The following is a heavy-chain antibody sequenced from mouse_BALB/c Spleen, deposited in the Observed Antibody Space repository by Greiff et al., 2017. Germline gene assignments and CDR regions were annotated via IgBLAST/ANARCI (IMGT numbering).Heavy chain of an antibody. J-gene: IGHJ4*01. CDR1: GFTFSSYA. V-gene: IGHV5-9-1*01. CDR3: ARNYDYGGAMDY. D-gene: IGHD2-4*01. Sequence: EVMLVESGGGLVKPGGSLKLSCAASGFTFSSYAMSWVRQTPEKRLEWVATISSGGSYTYYPDSVKGRFTISRDNAKNTLYLQMSSLRSEDTAMYYCARNYDYGGAMDYWGQGTSVTVSS. CDR2: ISSGGSYT.